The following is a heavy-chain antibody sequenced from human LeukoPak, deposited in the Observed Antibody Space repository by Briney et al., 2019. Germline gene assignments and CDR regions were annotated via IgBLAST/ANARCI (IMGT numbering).Heavy chain of an antibody. Sequence: SETLSLTCVLYGASFSDYYWSWIRQPPGKGLEWIGEIHHSVGTKYNPSLKSRVTISADTSKNQFSLNLSSVTAADTAAYYCAKNNWFDHWGQGTLVTVSS. CDR2: IHHSVGT. CDR3: AKNNWFDH. J-gene: IGHJ5*02. CDR1: GASFSDYY. V-gene: IGHV4-34*01.